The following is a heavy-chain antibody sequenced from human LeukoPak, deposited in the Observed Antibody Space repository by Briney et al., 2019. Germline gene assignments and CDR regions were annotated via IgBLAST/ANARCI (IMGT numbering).Heavy chain of an antibody. J-gene: IGHJ4*02. D-gene: IGHD5-12*01. Sequence: GGSLRLSCAASGFTFSSYGMHWVRQAPGKGLEWVAVISYDGSNKYYADSVKGRFTISRDNSKNTLYLQMNSLRAEDTAVYYCAKGIRMVATTSHLDYWGQGTLVTASS. CDR1: GFTFSSYG. CDR3: AKGIRMVATTSHLDY. CDR2: ISYDGSNK. V-gene: IGHV3-30*18.